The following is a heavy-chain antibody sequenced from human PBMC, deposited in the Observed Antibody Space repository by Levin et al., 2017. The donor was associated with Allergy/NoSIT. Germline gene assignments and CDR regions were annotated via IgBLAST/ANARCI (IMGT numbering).Heavy chain of an antibody. D-gene: IGHD4/OR15-4a*01. CDR3: IRGGANPFDC. CDR2: IKSDGSTT. V-gene: IGHV3-74*01. CDR1: GFTFSSSW. Sequence: GGSLRLSCAASGFTFSSSWMHWVRQAPGKGLVWVSRIKSDGSTTTYAESVKGRFTISRDNAKNTLYLQMNSLRAEDTAVYYCIRGGANPFDCWGQGTLVTVSS. J-gene: IGHJ4*02.